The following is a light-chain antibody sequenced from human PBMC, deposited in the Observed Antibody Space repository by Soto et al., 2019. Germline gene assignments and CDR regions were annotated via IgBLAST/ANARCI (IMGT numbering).Light chain of an antibody. CDR1: SSDVGGYNY. CDR3: TSYTSSNIPV. J-gene: IGLJ3*02. CDR2: AVS. V-gene: IGLV2-14*01. Sequence: QSALTQPASVSGSPGQSITISCTGTSSDVGGYNYVSWYQQHPGKAPQVMIYAVSNRPSGVSNLFSGSKSVNTASLTISGLQAEGEADYYFTSYTSSNIPVFGGGTQLTVL.